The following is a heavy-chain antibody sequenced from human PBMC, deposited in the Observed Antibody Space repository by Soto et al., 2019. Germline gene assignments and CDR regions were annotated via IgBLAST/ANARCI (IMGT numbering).Heavy chain of an antibody. Sequence: QAGGSLRLSCAASGFTFSSYAMSWVRQAPGKGLEWVSAISGSGGSTYYADSVKGRFTISRDNSKNTLYLQMNSLRAEDTAVYYCAKVTCYYDSSGYYYWGYLPYFDYWGQGTLVTVSS. CDR3: AKVTCYYDSSGYYYWGYLPYFDY. CDR1: GFTFSSYA. D-gene: IGHD3-22*01. V-gene: IGHV3-23*01. CDR2: ISGSGGST. J-gene: IGHJ4*02.